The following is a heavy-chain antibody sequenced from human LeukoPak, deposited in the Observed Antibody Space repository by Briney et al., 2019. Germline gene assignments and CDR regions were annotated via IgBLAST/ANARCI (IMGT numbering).Heavy chain of an antibody. CDR1: GYTFTGYY. Sequence: EASVKVSCKASGYTFTGYYIHWVRQAPGQGLEWMGWINPNSGGTNYAQKFQGRVTMTRDTSISTAYMELSRLRSDDTAVYYCARVEYYDFWSGYYHRFDPWGQGTLVTVSS. CDR2: INPNSGGT. V-gene: IGHV1-2*02. CDR3: ARVEYYDFWSGYYHRFDP. D-gene: IGHD3-3*01. J-gene: IGHJ5*02.